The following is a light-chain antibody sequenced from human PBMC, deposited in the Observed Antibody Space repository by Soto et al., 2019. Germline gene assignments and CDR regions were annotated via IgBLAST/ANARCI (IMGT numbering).Light chain of an antibody. V-gene: IGKV3-20*01. CDR2: GAS. Sequence: EIVMTQSPATLSVSPGERATLSCRASQSISSLLAWYQQKPGQAPRLLIYGASSRATGIPDRFSGSGSGTDFTLTISRLEPEDFAVYYCQQYDSSPKTFGQGTKVDI. CDR1: QSISSL. J-gene: IGKJ1*01. CDR3: QQYDSSPKT.